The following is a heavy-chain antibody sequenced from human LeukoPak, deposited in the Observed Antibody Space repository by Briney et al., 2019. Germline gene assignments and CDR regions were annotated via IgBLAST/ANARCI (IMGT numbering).Heavy chain of an antibody. CDR1: GLTFSGAD. J-gene: IGHJ4*02. V-gene: IGHV3-48*04. CDR2: ISSSSSTI. D-gene: IGHD4-17*01. Sequence: PGGSLRLSCAASGLTFSGADTHWVRQAPGKGLEWVSYISSSSSTIYYADSVKGRFTISRDNAKNSLYLQMNSLRAEDTAVYYCARGIWPGPDYAAFGYWGQGTLVTVSS. CDR3: ARGIWPGPDYAAFGY.